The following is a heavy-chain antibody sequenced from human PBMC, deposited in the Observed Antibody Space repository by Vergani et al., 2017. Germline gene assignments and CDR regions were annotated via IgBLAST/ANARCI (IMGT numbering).Heavy chain of an antibody. J-gene: IGHJ6*02. V-gene: IGHV1-69*17. CDR1: GGTFSSYA. D-gene: IGHD5-18*01. Sequence: QVQLVQSGAEVKKPGSSVKVSCKASGGTFSSYAISWVRQAPGQGLEWMGGIIPIFGIANYAQKFQGRVTITADKSTSTAYMEQSSLRSEDTAVYYCAGDTVDTARVSYYYDGIDVWGQGTTVTVSS. CDR2: IIPIFGIA. CDR3: AGDTVDTARVSYYYDGIDV.